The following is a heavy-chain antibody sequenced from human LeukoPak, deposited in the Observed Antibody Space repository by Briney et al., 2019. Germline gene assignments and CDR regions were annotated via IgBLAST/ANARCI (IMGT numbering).Heavy chain of an antibody. J-gene: IGHJ4*02. V-gene: IGHV1-69*06. CDR2: IIPIFGTA. Sequence: SVKVSCKASGGTFSSYAISWVRQAPGQGLEWMGGIIPIFGTANYAQKFQGRVTIIADKSTSTAYMELSSLRSEDTAVYYCARVRSYYDSSGYLYWGQGTLVTVSS. CDR3: ARVRSYYDSSGYLY. CDR1: GGTFSSYA. D-gene: IGHD3-22*01.